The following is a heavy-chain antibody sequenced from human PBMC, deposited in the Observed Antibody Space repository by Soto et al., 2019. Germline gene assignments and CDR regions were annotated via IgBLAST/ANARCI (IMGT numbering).Heavy chain of an antibody. Sequence: GGSLRLSCAASGFTFSSYWMSWVRQAPGKGLEWVANIKQDGSEKYYVDSVKGRFTISRDNAKNSLYLQMNSLRAEDTAVYYCARVAVTKGPLYYFDSWGQGTLVTVSS. J-gene: IGHJ4*02. CDR3: ARVAVTKGPLYYFDS. CDR1: GFTFSSYW. D-gene: IGHD4-4*01. CDR2: IKQDGSEK. V-gene: IGHV3-7*01.